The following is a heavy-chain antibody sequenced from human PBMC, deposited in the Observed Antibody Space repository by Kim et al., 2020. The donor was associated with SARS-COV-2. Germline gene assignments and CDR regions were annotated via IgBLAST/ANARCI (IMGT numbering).Heavy chain of an antibody. CDR2: ISWNSDNL. CDR3: AKDLRNCYGNFDY. CDR1: GFTFGGYA. V-gene: IGHV3-9*01. J-gene: IGHJ4*02. Sequence: GGSLRLSCAASGFTFGGYAMHWVRQAPGKGLEWVSGISWNSDNLDYADSVKGRFTISRDNARNSLYLQMNSLRIDDTAFYYCAKDLRNCYGNFDYWGQGT. D-gene: IGHD2-15*01.